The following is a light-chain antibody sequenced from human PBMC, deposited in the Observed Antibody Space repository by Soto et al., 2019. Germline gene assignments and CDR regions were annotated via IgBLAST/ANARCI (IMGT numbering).Light chain of an antibody. J-gene: IGLJ1*01. CDR2: EVT. CDR1: SSDVGTYKY. CDR3: SSYAGSNNLV. Sequence: QSVLTQPPSASGSPGQSVTISCTGTSSDVGTYKYVSWYQQHPGKAPKLMIYEVTKRPSGVPDRFSGSKSGNTASLTVSGLQAEDEADYYCSSYAGSNNLVFGTGTKVAVL. V-gene: IGLV2-8*01.